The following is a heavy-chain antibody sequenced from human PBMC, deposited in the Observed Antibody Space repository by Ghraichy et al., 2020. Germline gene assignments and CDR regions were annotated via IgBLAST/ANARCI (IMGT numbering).Heavy chain of an antibody. CDR1: GFTFSSYA. V-gene: IGHV3-23*01. Sequence: GGSLRLSCAASGFTFSSYAMSWVRQAPGKGLEWVSAISGSGGSTYYADSVKGRFTISRDNSKNTLYLQMNSLRAEDTAVYYCAKDRESITMIVVVIPHLFDYWGQGTLVTVSS. J-gene: IGHJ4*02. D-gene: IGHD3-22*01. CDR2: ISGSGGST. CDR3: AKDRESITMIVVVIPHLFDY.